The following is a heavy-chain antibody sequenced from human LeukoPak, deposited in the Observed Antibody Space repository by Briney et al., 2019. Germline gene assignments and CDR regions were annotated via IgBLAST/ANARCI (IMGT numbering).Heavy chain of an antibody. CDR2: INWNGGST. Sequence: GGSLRLSCAASGFTFDDYGMSWVRQAPGKGLEWVSGINWNGGSTGYADSVKGRFTISRDNAKNSPYLQMNSLRAEDTALYYCARDFYRVYYDSSGYYYNYFDYWGQGTLVTVSS. CDR1: GFTFDDYG. V-gene: IGHV3-20*04. J-gene: IGHJ4*02. D-gene: IGHD3-22*01. CDR3: ARDFYRVYYDSSGYYYNYFDY.